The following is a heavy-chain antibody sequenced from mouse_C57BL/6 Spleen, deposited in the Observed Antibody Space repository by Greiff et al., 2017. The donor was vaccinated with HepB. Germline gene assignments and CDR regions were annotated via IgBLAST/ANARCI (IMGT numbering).Heavy chain of an antibody. CDR1: GFSLTSYG. CDR3: ARQSYDYDEEYAMDY. Sequence: QVQLKQSGPGLVAPSQSLSITCTVSGFSLTSYGVHWVRQPPGKGLEWLVVIWSDGSTTYNSALKSRLSISKDNSKSQVFLKMNSLQTDDTAMYYCARQSYDYDEEYAMDYWGQGTSVTVSS. D-gene: IGHD2-4*01. V-gene: IGHV2-6-1*01. CDR2: IWSDGST. J-gene: IGHJ4*01.